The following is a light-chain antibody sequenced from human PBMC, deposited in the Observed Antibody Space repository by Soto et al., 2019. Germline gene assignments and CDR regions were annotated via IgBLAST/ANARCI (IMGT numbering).Light chain of an antibody. CDR2: DAS. V-gene: IGKV3-20*01. Sequence: EIVLTQSPGTLSLSPGERATLSCRASQSVSSSYLAWYQQKPGQAPRLLIYDASSRATGIPDRFSGSGSGTDFTLTISRLEPEDVAVYYCQQYGDSSPFTFGPGTKVDIK. CDR3: QQYGDSSPFT. J-gene: IGKJ3*01. CDR1: QSVSSSY.